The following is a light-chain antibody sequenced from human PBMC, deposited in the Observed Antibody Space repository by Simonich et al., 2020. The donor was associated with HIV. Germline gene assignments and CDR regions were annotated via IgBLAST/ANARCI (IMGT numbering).Light chain of an antibody. CDR3: QSFVSTTWV. J-gene: IGLJ3*02. Sequence: NFMLTQPHSVSESPGKTVTISCTRSSGSIASNYVQWYQQRPGSAPTTMIYEDNQRPSGVPDLFSGSIDSSSNSASLTISGLKTEDEADYFCQSFVSTTWVFGGGTKLTVL. CDR1: SGSIASNY. V-gene: IGLV6-57*03. CDR2: EDN.